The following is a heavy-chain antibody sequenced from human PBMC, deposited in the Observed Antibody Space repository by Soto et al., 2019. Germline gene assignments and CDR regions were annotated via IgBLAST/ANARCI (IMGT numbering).Heavy chain of an antibody. CDR2: ISYDGSNK. D-gene: IGHD3-22*01. Sequence: GGSLRLSCAASGFTFSSYAMHWVRQAPGKELEWVAVISYDGSNKYYAESVKGRFTISRDNSKNTLYLQMNSLRAEDTAVYYCASSYYYDSSGLNWFDPWGQGTLVTVSS. CDR3: ASSYYYDSSGLNWFDP. V-gene: IGHV3-30-3*01. CDR1: GFTFSSYA. J-gene: IGHJ5*02.